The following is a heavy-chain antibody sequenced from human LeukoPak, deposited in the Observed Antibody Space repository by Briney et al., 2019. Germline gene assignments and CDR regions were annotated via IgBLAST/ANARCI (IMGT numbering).Heavy chain of an antibody. J-gene: IGHJ4*02. CDR1: GFAFGNFA. CDR2: IGGSGAGT. Sequence: PGGSLRLSCEVSGFAFGNFAMSWVRQAPGKRLEWVSGIGGSGAGTYYGDSVKGRFTVSRDNAMNSLFLQMNSLIAEDTAVYYCARVGIRFLEQYYFDYWGQGTLVTVSS. V-gene: IGHV3-23*01. D-gene: IGHD3-3*01. CDR3: ARVGIRFLEQYYFDY.